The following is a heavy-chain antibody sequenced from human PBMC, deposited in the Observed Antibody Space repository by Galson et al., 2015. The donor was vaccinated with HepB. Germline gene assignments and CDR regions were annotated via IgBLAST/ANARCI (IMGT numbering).Heavy chain of an antibody. Sequence: SVKVSCKASGYTFTSYYMHWVRQAPGQGLEWMGIINPSGGSTSYAQKFQGRVTMTRDTSTSTVYMELSSLRSEDTAVYYCARDRVGGGTEIDPWGQGTLVTASS. J-gene: IGHJ5*02. D-gene: IGHD3-16*01. CDR2: INPSGGST. CDR1: GYTFTSYY. CDR3: ARDRVGGGTEIDP. V-gene: IGHV1-46*01.